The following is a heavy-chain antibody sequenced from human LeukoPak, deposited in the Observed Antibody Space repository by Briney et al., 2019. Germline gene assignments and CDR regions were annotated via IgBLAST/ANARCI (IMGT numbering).Heavy chain of an antibody. V-gene: IGHV3-7*01. CDR1: GFSINNYW. J-gene: IGHJ3*02. Sequence: PGGSLRLSCAASGFSINNYWMNWVRQAPGKGLEWVASIKKEGSERYYVDSVKGRFTISRDNTKNSLYLQMNTLRPEDTAVYYCARDLAGPPQEAFDIWGQGTMVTVSS. CDR2: IKKEGSER. CDR3: ARDLAGPPQEAFDI.